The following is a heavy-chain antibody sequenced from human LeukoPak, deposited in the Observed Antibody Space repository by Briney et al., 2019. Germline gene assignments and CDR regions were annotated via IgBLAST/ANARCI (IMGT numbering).Heavy chain of an antibody. CDR2: IFYTGNT. CDR3: ATVVVVAATNYYYYATDV. CDR1: GGSIRSNDYY. D-gene: IGHD2-15*01. J-gene: IGHJ6*02. V-gene: IGHV4-30-4*01. Sequence: SQTLSLTWTVSGGSIRSNDYYWSWVRQPPGKGLEWIGYIFYTGNTHYNPSLQSRVTFSVDTSKNQFSLKLSSVTAADTAVYFCATVVVVAATNYYYYATDVWGQGTTVTVSS.